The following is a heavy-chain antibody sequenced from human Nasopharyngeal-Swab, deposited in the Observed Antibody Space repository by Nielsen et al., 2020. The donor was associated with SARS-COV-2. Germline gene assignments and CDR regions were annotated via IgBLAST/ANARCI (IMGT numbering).Heavy chain of an antibody. Sequence: SETLSLTCAVYGGSFSGYYWNWIRQSPGKGLEWVGEIDDGGSTNYNPSLKSRVTISVDTSRNQFSLKLTSVTAADTAVYYCARSFYDFWNSFPGKNFDSWGQGALVTVSS. D-gene: IGHD3-3*01. CDR1: GGSFSGYY. CDR3: ARSFYDFWNSFPGKNFDS. V-gene: IGHV4-34*01. CDR2: IDDGGST. J-gene: IGHJ4*02.